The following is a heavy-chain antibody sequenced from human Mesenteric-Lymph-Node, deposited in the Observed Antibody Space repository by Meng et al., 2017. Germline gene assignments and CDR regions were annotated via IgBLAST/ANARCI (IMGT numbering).Heavy chain of an antibody. CDR3: ADLNRGSPLHN. CDR1: GYFFSSGYY. CDR2: SYHNGIT. D-gene: IGHD7-27*01. J-gene: IGHJ4*02. Sequence: SETLSLTCSVSGYFFSSGYYWGWLRQPPGKGLEFIGTSYHNGITSYNTSLKSRVTMSVDTSKTQFSQKLTAVTASDSAVYYCADLNRGSPLHNWGQGTLVTVSS. V-gene: IGHV4-38-2*01.